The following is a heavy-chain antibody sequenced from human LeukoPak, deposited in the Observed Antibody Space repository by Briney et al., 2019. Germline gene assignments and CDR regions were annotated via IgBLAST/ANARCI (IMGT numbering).Heavy chain of an antibody. V-gene: IGHV4-30-4*08. CDR3: ARLSYSSSSCWFDP. J-gene: IGHJ5*02. Sequence: SETLSLTCTVSGGSISSGDYYWSWIRQPPGKGLEWLGYIYYSASTYYNPSLKSRVTISVDTSKNQFSLKLSSVTAADTAVYYCARLSYSSSSCWFDPWGQGTLVTVSS. CDR2: IYYSAST. D-gene: IGHD6-6*01. CDR1: GGSISSGDYY.